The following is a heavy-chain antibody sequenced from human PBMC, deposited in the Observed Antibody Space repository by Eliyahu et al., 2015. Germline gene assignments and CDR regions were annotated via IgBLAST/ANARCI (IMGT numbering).Heavy chain of an antibody. V-gene: IGHV3-30-3*01. CDR2: ISYDGSNK. J-gene: IGHJ4*02. CDR1: GXXXXSYA. CDR3: ASLTSGELLGYFDY. D-gene: IGHD1-26*01. Sequence: QVQLVESGGGVVQPGRXLRLSCAASGXXXXSYAMHWVRQAPGKGLEWVAVISYDGSNKYYADSVKGRFTISRDNSKNTLYLQMNSLRAEDTAVYYCASLTSGELLGYFDYWGQGTLVTVSS.